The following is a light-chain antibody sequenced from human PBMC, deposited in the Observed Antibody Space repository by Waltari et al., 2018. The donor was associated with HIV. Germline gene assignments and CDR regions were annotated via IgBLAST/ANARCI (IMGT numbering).Light chain of an antibody. Sequence: YELTQATSVSVAPGQTARLLCEGNNIGSTSEPWYQQKAGKAPKVVVHHDSERPSELPARFSGSNSENTATLTISGVEAGDEADYYCQVWDTFSEHRVFGGGTKLTVL. V-gene: IGLV3-21*02. CDR3: QVWDTFSEHRV. CDR2: HDS. J-gene: IGLJ3*02. CDR1: NIGSTS.